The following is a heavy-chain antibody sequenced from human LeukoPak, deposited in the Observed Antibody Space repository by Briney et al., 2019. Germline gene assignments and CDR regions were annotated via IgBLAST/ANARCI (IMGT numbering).Heavy chain of an antibody. CDR3: AKDPIYSADY. D-gene: IGHD2-21*01. CDR2: ISGSGGST. V-gene: IGHV3-23*01. Sequence: PGGSLRLSCAASGFTFNTYAMTWVRQAPGKGLEWVSGISGSGGSTSYSVKGRFTISRDNSKNTLYLQMTSLRAEDTAVYYCAKDPIYSADYWGQGTLVTVSS. CDR1: GFTFNTYA. J-gene: IGHJ4*02.